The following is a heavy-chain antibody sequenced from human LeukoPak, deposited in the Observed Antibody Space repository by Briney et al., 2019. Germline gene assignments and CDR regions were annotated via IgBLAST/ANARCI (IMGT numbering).Heavy chain of an antibody. CDR2: INHSGST. J-gene: IGHJ6*02. D-gene: IGHD2-2*01. CDR1: GGSFSVYY. Sequence: SSETLSLTCAVYGGSFSVYYWSWIRQPPGKGLEWIGEINHSGSTNYNPSLKSRVTISVDTSKNQFSLKLSSVTAADTAVYYCARGPYCSSTSCYSAHYYYGMDVWGQGTTVTVSS. V-gene: IGHV4-34*01. CDR3: ARGPYCSSTSCYSAHYYYGMDV.